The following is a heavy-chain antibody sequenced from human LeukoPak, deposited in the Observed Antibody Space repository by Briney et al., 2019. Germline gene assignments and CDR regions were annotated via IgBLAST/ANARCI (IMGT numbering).Heavy chain of an antibody. V-gene: IGHV4-4*07. CDR2: IYSTGDT. Sequence: SETLSLTCTVSSGSIRSYLWAWVRQPAGKTLEWIGRIYSTGDTDYNPSLKSRVTMSVDTSKNQFSLNLRSVTTADTAFYYCARNGYTKSWTHLDYWGQGILVSVSS. D-gene: IGHD3/OR15-3a*01. CDR1: SGSIRSYL. CDR3: ARNGYTKSWTHLDY. J-gene: IGHJ4*02.